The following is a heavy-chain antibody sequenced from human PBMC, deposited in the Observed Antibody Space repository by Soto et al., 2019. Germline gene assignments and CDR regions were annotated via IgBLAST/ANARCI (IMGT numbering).Heavy chain of an antibody. CDR1: GFTVSSYY. D-gene: IGHD3-16*01. Sequence: PGGSLRLSCAASGFTVSSYYMNWVRQAPGKGLEWVSVIHGGGSTNHADSVKGRFTISRDNSKNTVYLQMNSLRAEDTAVYYCAREGRGGAFDCWGQGTLVTVSS. V-gene: IGHV3-53*01. J-gene: IGHJ4*02. CDR2: IHGGGST. CDR3: AREGRGGAFDC.